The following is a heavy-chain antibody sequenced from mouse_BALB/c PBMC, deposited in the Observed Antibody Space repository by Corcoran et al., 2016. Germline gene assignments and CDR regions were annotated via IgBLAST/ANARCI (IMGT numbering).Heavy chain of an antibody. Sequence: EVQLQQSGAELVRPGALVKLSCKASGFNIKDYYMHWVKQRPEQGLEWIGWIDPENGNTIYDPKFQGKASITADTSSNTAYLQLSSLTSEDTAVYYCARRLYVPCDYAMDYWGQGTSVTVSS. V-gene: IGHV14-1*02. D-gene: IGHD2-3*01. CDR3: ARRLYVPCDYAMDY. CDR1: GFNIKDYY. J-gene: IGHJ4*01. CDR2: IDPENGNT.